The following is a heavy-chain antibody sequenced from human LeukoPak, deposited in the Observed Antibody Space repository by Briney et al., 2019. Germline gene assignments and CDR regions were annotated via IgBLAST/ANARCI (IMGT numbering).Heavy chain of an antibody. CDR3: AKDATAVPGTVYMDV. D-gene: IGHD6-19*01. CDR2: ISSSGSTI. Sequence: PGGSLRLSCAASGFTFSRYWMSWIRQAPGKGREWLSYISSSGSTIYYADSVKGRFTISRDNSKNTLYLQMNSLRDEDTALYYCAKDATAVPGTVYMDVWGKETTVTVSS. V-gene: IGHV3-48*02. CDR1: GFTFSRYW. J-gene: IGHJ6*03.